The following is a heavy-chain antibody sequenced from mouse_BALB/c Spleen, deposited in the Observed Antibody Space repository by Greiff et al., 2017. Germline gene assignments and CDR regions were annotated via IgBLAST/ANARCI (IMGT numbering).Heavy chain of an antibody. CDR3: ARGRDYDGFAY. CDR1: GFTFSSYG. Sequence: EVKLVESGGDLVKPGGSLKLSCAASGFTFSSYGMSWVRQTPDKRLEWVATISSGGSYTYYPDSVKGRFTISRDNAKNTLYLQMSSLKSEDTAMYYCARGRDYDGFAYWGQGTLVTVSA. V-gene: IGHV5-6*01. CDR2: ISSGGSYT. D-gene: IGHD2-4*01. J-gene: IGHJ3*01.